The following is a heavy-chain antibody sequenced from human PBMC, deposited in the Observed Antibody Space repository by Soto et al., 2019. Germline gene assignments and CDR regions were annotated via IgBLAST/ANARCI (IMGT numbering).Heavy chain of an antibody. Sequence: GGSLRLSCAASGFTFDDYAMHWVRQAPGKGLEWVSGISWNSGSIGYADSVKGRFTISRDNAKNSLYLQMNSLRAEDTALYYCAKDIGTPNWFDPWGQGTLVTVSS. V-gene: IGHV3-9*01. J-gene: IGHJ5*02. CDR3: AKDIGTPNWFDP. D-gene: IGHD3-10*01. CDR1: GFTFDDYA. CDR2: ISWNSGSI.